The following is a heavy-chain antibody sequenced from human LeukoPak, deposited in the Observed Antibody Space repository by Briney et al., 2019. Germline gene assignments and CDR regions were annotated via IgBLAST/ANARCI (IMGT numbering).Heavy chain of an antibody. CDR2: IYTSGST. D-gene: IGHD4-17*01. CDR1: GGSISSGSYY. V-gene: IGHV4-61*02. Sequence: SETLSLTCTVSGGSISSGSYYWSWIRQPAGKGLEWIGRIYTSGSTNYNPSLKSRVTISVDTSKNQFSLKLSSVTAADTAVYYCARAVTTVSYYYYYMDVWGKGTTVTVSS. CDR3: ARAVTTVSYYYYYMDV. J-gene: IGHJ6*03.